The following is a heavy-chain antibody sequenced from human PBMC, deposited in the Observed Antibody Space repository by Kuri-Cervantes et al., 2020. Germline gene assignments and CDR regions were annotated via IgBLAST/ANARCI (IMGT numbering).Heavy chain of an antibody. CDR3: AVAYCGGDCSGTYYYYGMDV. CDR2: INSDGSNT. CDR1: GFTFSSYW. V-gene: IGHV3-74*01. Sequence: GESLKISCAASGFTFSSYWMHWVRQAPGKGLVWVSRINSDGSNTSYADSVKGRFTISRDNAKNTLYLQMNSLRAEDTAVYYCAVAYCGGDCSGTYYYYGMDVWGQGTTVTVSS. J-gene: IGHJ6*02. D-gene: IGHD2-21*02.